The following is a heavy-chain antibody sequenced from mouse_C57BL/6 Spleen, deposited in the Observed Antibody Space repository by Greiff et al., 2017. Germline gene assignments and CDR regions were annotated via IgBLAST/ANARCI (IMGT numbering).Heavy chain of an antibody. J-gene: IGHJ4*01. Sequence: VQLQQSGTVLARPGASVKMSCKTSGYTFTSYWMHWVKPRPGQGLEWIGAIYPGNSDTSYNQKFTVKAHLTAVTSASPSSLELCSLTTAYPAVYYCTRSSYYYGSSYDYAMGYWGQGTSGTVSS. CDR2: IYPGNSDT. CDR1: GYTFTSYW. V-gene: IGHV1-5*01. D-gene: IGHD1-1*01. CDR3: TRSSYYYGSSYDYAMGY.